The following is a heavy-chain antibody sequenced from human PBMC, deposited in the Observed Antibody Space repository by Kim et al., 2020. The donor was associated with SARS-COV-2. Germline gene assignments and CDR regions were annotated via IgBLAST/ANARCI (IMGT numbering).Heavy chain of an antibody. Sequence: GGSLRLSCSASGFTFSGYAMHWVRQAPGKGLEYVSSISSNGGITYYGDSLKGRFSISRDNFKKTLYLQMNSLRVEDTAVYYCVKEDGAYSSGWYYFDYWG. V-gene: IGHV3-64D*09. D-gene: IGHD6-19*01. J-gene: IGHJ4*01. CDR2: ISSNGGIT. CDR1: GFTFSGYA. CDR3: VKEDGAYSSGWYYFDY.